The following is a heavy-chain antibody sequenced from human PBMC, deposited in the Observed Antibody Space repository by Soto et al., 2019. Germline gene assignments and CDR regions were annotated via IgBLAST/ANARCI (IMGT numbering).Heavy chain of an antibody. V-gene: IGHV1-46*01. CDR2: INPSGGGT. CDR3: ATEGVLSGYYRGGDFDY. D-gene: IGHD3-3*01. J-gene: IGHJ4*01. CDR1: GYTFTYFY. Sequence: GASVKVSCKASGYTFTYFYIHWVRQAPGQGLEWMGIINPSGGGTTFAQKFQGRVTMTRDTSTSTVYMELSSLRSEDTAVYFCATEGVLSGYYRGGDFDYWG.